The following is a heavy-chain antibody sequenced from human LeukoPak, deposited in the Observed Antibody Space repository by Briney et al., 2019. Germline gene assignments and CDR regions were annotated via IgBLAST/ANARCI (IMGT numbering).Heavy chain of an antibody. V-gene: IGHV4-59*01. CDR2: IYYSGST. CDR1: GGSISSYY. D-gene: IGHD1-7*01. J-gene: IGHJ4*02. Sequence: SETLSLTCTVSGGSISSYYWSWIRQPPGKGLEWIGYIYYSGSTNYNPSLKSRVTISVDTSKNQFSLKLSSVTAADTAVYYCARLWGTWSFDYWGQGTLVTVSS. CDR3: ARLWGTWSFDY.